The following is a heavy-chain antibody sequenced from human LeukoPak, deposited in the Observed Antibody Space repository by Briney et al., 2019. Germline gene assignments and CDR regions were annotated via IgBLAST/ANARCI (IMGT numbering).Heavy chain of an antibody. J-gene: IGHJ4*02. V-gene: IGHV3-48*03. CDR2: ISSSGSTI. CDR1: GFTFSSYE. D-gene: IGHD5-12*01. CDR3: ARVDIVATTESDY. Sequence: PGGSLRLSCAASGFTFSSYEMNWVRQAPGKGLEWVSYISSSGSTIYYADSVKGRFTISRDNAKNSLYLQMNSLRAEDTAVYYCARVDIVATTESDYWGQGTQVTVSS.